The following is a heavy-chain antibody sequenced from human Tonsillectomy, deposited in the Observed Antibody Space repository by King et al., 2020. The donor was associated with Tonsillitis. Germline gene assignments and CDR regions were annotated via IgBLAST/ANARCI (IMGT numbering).Heavy chain of an antibody. Sequence: VQPVESGGGVVQSGRSLRLSCAASGFTFGVFGMHWVRQAPGKGLEWVAVISHDGQNTNYADSVKGRSTISRDNSKNMLYLQMNSLRLEDSAMYYCAKNEDDYTTIYWGQGTQVTVSS. V-gene: IGHV3-30*18. J-gene: IGHJ4*02. CDR3: AKNEDDYTTIY. CDR1: GFTFGVFG. D-gene: IGHD2-2*02. CDR2: ISHDGQNT.